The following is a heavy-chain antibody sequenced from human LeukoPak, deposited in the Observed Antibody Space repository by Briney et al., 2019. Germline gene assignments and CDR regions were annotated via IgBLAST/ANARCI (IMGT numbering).Heavy chain of an antibody. Sequence: GGSLRLSCAASGFTFSSYWMSWVRQAPGKGLEWVANIKQDGSEKYYEDSVKGRFTISRDNSKNTLYLQMNSLRAEDTAVYYCARLSAAAGIDYWGQGTLVTVSS. D-gene: IGHD6-13*01. V-gene: IGHV3-7*03. J-gene: IGHJ4*02. CDR1: GFTFSSYW. CDR3: ARLSAAAGIDY. CDR2: IKQDGSEK.